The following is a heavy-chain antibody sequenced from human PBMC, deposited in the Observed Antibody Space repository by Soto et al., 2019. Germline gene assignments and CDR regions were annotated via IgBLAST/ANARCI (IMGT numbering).Heavy chain of an antibody. D-gene: IGHD2-8*01. V-gene: IGHV1-8*01. J-gene: IGHJ6*03. Sequence: QVQLVQSGAEVKKPGASVKVSCKASGYTFTSYDINWVRQATGHGLEWMGWMNPNNVNTGYAQKFQDRVTMTKNTSISTAYMELSNLRSEDTAVYYCARGYADSSKYYYSMDVWGKGTTVTVAS. CDR2: MNPNNVNT. CDR1: GYTFTSYD. CDR3: ARGYADSSKYYYSMDV.